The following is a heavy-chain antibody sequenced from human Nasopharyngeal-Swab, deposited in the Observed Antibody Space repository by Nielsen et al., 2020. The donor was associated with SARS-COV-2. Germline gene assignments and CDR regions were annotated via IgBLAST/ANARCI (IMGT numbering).Heavy chain of an antibody. V-gene: IGHV1-46*01. CDR2: INPSGGST. Sequence: LVGQGPGQGLEWMGIINPSGGSTSYAQKFQGRVTMTRDTSTSTVYMELSSLRSEDTAVYYCARGLGDSSGYYDYWGQGTLVTVSS. J-gene: IGHJ4*02. CDR3: ARGLGDSSGYYDY. D-gene: IGHD3-22*01.